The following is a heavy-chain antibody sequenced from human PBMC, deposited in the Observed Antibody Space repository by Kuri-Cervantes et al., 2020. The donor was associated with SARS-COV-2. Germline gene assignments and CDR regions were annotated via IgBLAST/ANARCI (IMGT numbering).Heavy chain of an antibody. CDR2: ISSDGKNK. V-gene: IGHV3-30*18. J-gene: IGHJ4*02. CDR1: GFNFSTTD. CDR3: AKDRAGVHDF. D-gene: IGHD2-21*01. Sequence: GGSLRLSCAASGFNFSTTDMHWVRQAPGKGLEWVTFISSDGKNKKCMSSGKGRFTISRDNSQNTLHLQMKSLRDEDTAIYYCAKDRAGVHDFWGQGTLVTVSS.